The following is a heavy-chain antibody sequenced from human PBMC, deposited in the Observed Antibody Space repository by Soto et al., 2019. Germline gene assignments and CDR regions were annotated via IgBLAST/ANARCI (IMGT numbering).Heavy chain of an antibody. CDR3: ATWHEREHAYDV. V-gene: IGHV3-53*01. D-gene: IGHD1-1*01. CDR1: GLTVSGKKY. Sequence: PGGSLRLSCAASGLTVSGKKYVAWVRQVPGKGLEWDSALYDVDGSSYSDSVKGRFTTSSDSSKTTVYLQMNDLRPADTAVYYCATWHEREHAYDVWGQGTTVTVSS. CDR2: LYDVDGS. J-gene: IGHJ3*01.